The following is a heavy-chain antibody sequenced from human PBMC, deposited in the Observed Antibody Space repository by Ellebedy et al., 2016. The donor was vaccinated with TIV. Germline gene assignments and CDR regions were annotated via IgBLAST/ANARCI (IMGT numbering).Heavy chain of an antibody. V-gene: IGHV1-3*01. Sequence: ASVKVSCKASGYTFTSYAMHWVRQAPGQRLEWMGWINAGNGNTKYSQKFQGRVTITRDKSTSTAYMELSSLRSEDTAVYYCALIYYDSSIRLYGMDVWGQGTTVTVSS. CDR2: INAGNGNT. D-gene: IGHD3-22*01. CDR3: ALIYYDSSIRLYGMDV. CDR1: GYTFTSYA. J-gene: IGHJ6*02.